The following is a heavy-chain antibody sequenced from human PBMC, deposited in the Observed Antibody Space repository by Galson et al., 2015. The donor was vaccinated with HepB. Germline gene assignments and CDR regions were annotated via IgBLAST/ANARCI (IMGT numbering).Heavy chain of an antibody. Sequence: SLRLSCAASGFAFDNYAMYWVRQAPGKGLEWVSSISRNSGLIAYADSVKGRFTISRDNAKNSLYLQMNSLRDEDTALYYCAKADYSNSGWSDPWGQGTLVTVSS. CDR3: AKADYSNSGWSDP. J-gene: IGHJ5*02. CDR2: ISRNSGLI. V-gene: IGHV3-9*01. D-gene: IGHD4-11*01. CDR1: GFAFDNYA.